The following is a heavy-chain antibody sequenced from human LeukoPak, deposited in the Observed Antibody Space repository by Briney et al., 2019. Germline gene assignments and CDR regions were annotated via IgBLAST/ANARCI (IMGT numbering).Heavy chain of an antibody. CDR1: GYIFTGYF. Sequence: ASVKVSCKVSGYIFTGYFLHWVRRAPGQGLEWMGGINPHGGDTNYAQKFQGRVTMTRDTSISTASMELTRLRSDDTAVYYCARLSDFSDSSGYPYYLDFWGQGTLVTVSS. V-gene: IGHV1-2*02. CDR3: ARLSDFSDSSGYPYYLDF. D-gene: IGHD3-22*01. J-gene: IGHJ4*02. CDR2: INPHGGDT.